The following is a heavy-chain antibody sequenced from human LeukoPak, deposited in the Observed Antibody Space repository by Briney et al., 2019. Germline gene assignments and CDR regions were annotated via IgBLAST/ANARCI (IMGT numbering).Heavy chain of an antibody. CDR3: ARHPIPLLYYYDSSGYYPNWFDP. D-gene: IGHD3-22*01. V-gene: IGHV4-39*01. CDR2: IYYSGST. Sequence: PSETLSLTCTVSGGSISSSSYYWGWIRQPPGKGLEWIGSIYYSGSTYYNPSLKSRVTISVDTSKNQFSLKLSSVTAADTAVYYCARHPIPLLYYYDSSGYYPNWFDPWGQGTLVTVSS. CDR1: GGSISSSSYY. J-gene: IGHJ5*02.